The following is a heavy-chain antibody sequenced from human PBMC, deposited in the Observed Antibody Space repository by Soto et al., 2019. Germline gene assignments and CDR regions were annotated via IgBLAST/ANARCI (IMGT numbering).Heavy chain of an antibody. J-gene: IGHJ5*02. CDR1: GGSFSGYY. D-gene: IGHD4-17*01. CDR2: INHSGST. CDR3: ARRRPLRNCFDP. Sequence: SETLSLTCAVYGGSFSGYYWSWIRQPPGKGLEWIGEINHSGSTNYNPSLKSRVTISVDTSKNQFSLKLSSVTAADTAVYYCARRRPLRNCFDPWGQGTLVTVSS. V-gene: IGHV4-34*01.